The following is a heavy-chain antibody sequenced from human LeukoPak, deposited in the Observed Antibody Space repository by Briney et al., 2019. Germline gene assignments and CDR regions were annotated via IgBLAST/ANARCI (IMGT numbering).Heavy chain of an antibody. CDR3: ARDLGPGTYYYDSSGYYNLDY. V-gene: IGHV1-18*01. D-gene: IGHD3-22*01. CDR1: GYTFTSYG. J-gene: IGHJ4*02. CDR2: ISAYNGNT. Sequence: GASVKVSCKASGYTFTSYGISWVRQAPGQGLEWMGWISAYNGNTNYAQKLQGRVTMTTDTSTSTAYMELRSLRSDDTAVYYCARDLGPGTYYYDSSGYYNLDYWGQGTLVTVSS.